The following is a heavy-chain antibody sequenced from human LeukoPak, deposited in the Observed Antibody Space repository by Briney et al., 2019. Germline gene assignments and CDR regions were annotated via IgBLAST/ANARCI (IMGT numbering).Heavy chain of an antibody. J-gene: IGHJ4*02. Sequence: GGSLRLSCAASGFTFSSHWMHWVRQAPGKGLVWVSRINSDGSSTSYADSVKGRFTISRGNAKNTLYLQMNSLRAEDTAVYYCARDLSYSSGWYLFDYWGQGTLVTVSS. D-gene: IGHD6-19*01. CDR1: GFTFSSHW. CDR2: INSDGSST. V-gene: IGHV3-74*01. CDR3: ARDLSYSSGWYLFDY.